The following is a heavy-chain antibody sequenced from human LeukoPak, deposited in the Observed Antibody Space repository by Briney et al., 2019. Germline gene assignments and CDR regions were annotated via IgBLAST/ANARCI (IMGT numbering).Heavy chain of an antibody. V-gene: IGHV3-66*02. CDR2: IERGGSR. Sequence: GGSLRLSCAASGFTVSINYMSWVRQAPGKGREWVTVIERGGSRNDADSVKGRFSISRDNSKNMLYLQMNSLRAEDTAVYCCARGGSIAYFECWGQGTLVAVS. CDR3: ARGGSIAYFEC. CDR1: GFTVSINY. D-gene: IGHD3-16*01. J-gene: IGHJ4*02.